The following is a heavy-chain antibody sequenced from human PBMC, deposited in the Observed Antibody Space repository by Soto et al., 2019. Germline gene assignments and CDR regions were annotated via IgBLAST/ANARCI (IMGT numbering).Heavy chain of an antibody. CDR2: ISWDSATI. D-gene: IGHD1-1*01. CDR3: VQGRYPTMATPLDH. CDR1: GFTFDNCG. V-gene: IGHV3-9*01. J-gene: IGHJ5*02. Sequence: GGSLRLSCAASGFTFDNCGMHWVRQAPGKGLEWVSGISWDSATIGYADSVKGRFTISRDDAKNSLYLQMNSLRREDTALYYCVQGRYPTMATPLDHWGQGTLVTVST.